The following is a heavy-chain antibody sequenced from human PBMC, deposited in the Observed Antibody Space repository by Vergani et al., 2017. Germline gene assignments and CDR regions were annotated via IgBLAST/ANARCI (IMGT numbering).Heavy chain of an antibody. D-gene: IGHD5-12*01. CDR3: ARGEGMATITY. CDR2: IWYDGSNK. Sequence: QVQLVESGGGVVQPGRSLRLSCVASGFTFSSYGMHWVRQAPGKGLEWVAVIWYDGSNKYYADSVKGRFTISRDNSKNTLYLQMNSLRAEDTAVYYCARGEGMATITYWGQGTLVTVSS. CDR1: GFTFSSYG. J-gene: IGHJ4*01. V-gene: IGHV3-33*01.